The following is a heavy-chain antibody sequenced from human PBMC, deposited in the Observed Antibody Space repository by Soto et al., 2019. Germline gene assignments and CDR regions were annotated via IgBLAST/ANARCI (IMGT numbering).Heavy chain of an antibody. CDR2: IIPIFGTA. D-gene: IGHD6-13*01. Sequence: SVKVSCKASGGTFSSYAISWVRQAPGQGLEWMGGIIPIFGTANYAQKFQGRVTITADESTSTAYMELSSLRSEDTAVYYCARTGENVLKIAAAGYWFDPWGQGTLVTVSS. V-gene: IGHV1-69*13. CDR3: ARTGENVLKIAAAGYWFDP. CDR1: GGTFSSYA. J-gene: IGHJ5*02.